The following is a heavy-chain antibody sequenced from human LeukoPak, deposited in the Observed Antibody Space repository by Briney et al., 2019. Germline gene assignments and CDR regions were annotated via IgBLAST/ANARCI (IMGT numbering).Heavy chain of an antibody. CDR3: ARDRITGRPGWFYP. J-gene: IGHJ5*02. V-gene: IGHV3-7*01. CDR1: GFTFSSYG. Sequence: QPGGSLRLSCAASGFTFSSYGMHWVRQAPGKGLEWVANIKQDGSEKYYVDSVKGRFTISRDNAKNSLYLQMNSLRAEDTAVYYCARDRITGRPGWFYPWGQGTLVTVSS. D-gene: IGHD1-20*01. CDR2: IKQDGSEK.